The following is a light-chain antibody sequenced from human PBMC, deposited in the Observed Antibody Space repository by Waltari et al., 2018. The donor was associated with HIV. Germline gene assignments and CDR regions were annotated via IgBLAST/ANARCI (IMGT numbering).Light chain of an antibody. CDR1: SSDVGDYNY. CDR3: SSYAGSNNFGVV. Sequence: QSALTQPPSASGSPGQSVTISCIGTSSDVGDYNYVSWYQQHPGKAPKLIIYEVTKRPSGVPDRFSGSKSDNTASLTVSGLQAEDEADYYCSSYAGSNNFGVVFGGGTKLTVL. J-gene: IGLJ2*01. CDR2: EVT. V-gene: IGLV2-8*01.